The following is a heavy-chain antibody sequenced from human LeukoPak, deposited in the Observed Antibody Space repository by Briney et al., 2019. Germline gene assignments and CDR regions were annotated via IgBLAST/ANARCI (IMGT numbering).Heavy chain of an antibody. J-gene: IGHJ4*02. CDR2: IYSSGST. Sequence: PSETLSLTCTVSGGSISSYYWSWIRQPPGKGLEWIGYIYSSGSTNYNPSLKSRITISVDTSKNQFSLKLSSVTAADTAVYYCARDRNGDVFFDYWGQGTLVTVSS. D-gene: IGHD4-17*01. CDR3: ARDRNGDVFFDY. V-gene: IGHV4-59*01. CDR1: GGSISSYY.